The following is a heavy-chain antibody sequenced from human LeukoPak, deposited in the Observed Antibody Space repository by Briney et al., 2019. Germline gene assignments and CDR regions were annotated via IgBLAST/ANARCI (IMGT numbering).Heavy chain of an antibody. CDR1: GGTFSSYA. J-gene: IGHJ4*02. CDR2: IIPIFGTA. CDR3: ANLASGYFDY. Sequence: ASVKVSCKASGGTFSSYAISWVRQAPGQGLEWMGGIIPIFGTANYAQKFQGRVTITADKSTSTAYMELSSLRSEDTAVYYCANLASGYFDYWGQGTLVTVSS. V-gene: IGHV1-69*06. D-gene: IGHD2-15*01.